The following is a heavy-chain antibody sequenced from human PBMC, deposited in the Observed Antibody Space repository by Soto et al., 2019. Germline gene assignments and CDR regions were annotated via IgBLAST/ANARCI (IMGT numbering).Heavy chain of an antibody. CDR1: GGSISSSSYY. CDR2: IYYSGST. J-gene: IGHJ4*02. CDR3: ARRGGVAAATCGY. D-gene: IGHD6-13*01. V-gene: IGHV4-39*01. Sequence: QLQLQESGPGLVKPSETLSLTCTVSGGSISSSSYYWGWIRQPPGKGLEWIGSIYYSGSTYYNPSPQHRATXPXDXXRHRFSRKLSCLPAAATAVYFCARRGGVAAATCGYWGQGTLVTVSS.